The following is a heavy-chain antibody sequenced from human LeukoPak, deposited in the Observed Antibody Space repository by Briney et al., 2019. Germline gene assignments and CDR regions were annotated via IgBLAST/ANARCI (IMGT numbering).Heavy chain of an antibody. D-gene: IGHD3-10*01. Sequence: GGSLRLSCAASGFTFSNAWMSWVRQAPGKGLEWVGRIKSKTDGGTTDYAAPVKGRFTISRDDSKNTLYPQMNSLKTEDTAVYYCTTDLEGWLDGMDVWGQGTTVTVSS. V-gene: IGHV3-15*01. CDR2: IKSKTDGGTT. CDR3: TTDLEGWLDGMDV. J-gene: IGHJ6*02. CDR1: GFTFSNAW.